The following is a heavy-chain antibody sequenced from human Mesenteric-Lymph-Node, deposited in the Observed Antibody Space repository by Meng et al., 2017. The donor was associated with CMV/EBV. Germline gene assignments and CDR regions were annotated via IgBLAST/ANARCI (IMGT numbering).Heavy chain of an antibody. Sequence: QVQLVQSGAEVKKPGASVRVSCQASGYTFLDYYINWVRQAPGQGLEWMGRINPKTGGRSYAQNFQGRVTMTRDTSINTAYMEVNRLNSDDTAMYYCARDRDTDWYSPFDYWGPGTLVTVSS. CDR1: GYTFLDYY. J-gene: IGHJ4*02. CDR3: ARDRDTDWYSPFDY. CDR2: INPKTGGR. D-gene: IGHD3-9*01. V-gene: IGHV1-2*06.